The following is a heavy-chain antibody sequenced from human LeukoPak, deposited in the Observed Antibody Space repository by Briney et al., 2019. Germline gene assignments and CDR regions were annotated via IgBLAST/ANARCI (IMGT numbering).Heavy chain of an antibody. Sequence: GASVKVSCKASGGTFSSYAISWVRQAPGQGLEWMGGIIPIFGTANYAQKFQGRVTITADESTSTAYMELSSLRSEDTAVYYCARLSSAPPTAPITMVRGGSYLTGDYWGQGTLVTVSS. V-gene: IGHV1-69*13. D-gene: IGHD3-10*01. CDR3: ARLSSAPPTAPITMVRGGSYLTGDY. CDR2: IIPIFGTA. J-gene: IGHJ4*02. CDR1: GGTFSSYA.